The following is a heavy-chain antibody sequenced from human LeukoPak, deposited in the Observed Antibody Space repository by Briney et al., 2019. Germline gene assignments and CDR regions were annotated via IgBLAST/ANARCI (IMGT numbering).Heavy chain of an antibody. CDR2: IYYSGST. V-gene: IGHV4-39*07. D-gene: IGHD3-10*01. CDR1: GGSISSSSYY. Sequence: TSETLSLTCTVSGGSISSSSYYWGWIRQPPGKGLEWIGSIYYSGSTYYNPSLKSRVTISVDTSKNQFSLKLSSVTAADTAVYYCARSDGYGLVGIWGQGTMVTVSS. J-gene: IGHJ3*02. CDR3: ARSDGYGLVGI.